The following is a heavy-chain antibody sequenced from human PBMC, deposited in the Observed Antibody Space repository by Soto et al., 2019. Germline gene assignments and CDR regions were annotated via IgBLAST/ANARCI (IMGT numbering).Heavy chain of an antibody. CDR2: IYWDDDK. V-gene: IGHV2-5*02. CDR3: AHLSPVVGSTFHY. CDR1: GFSLTTSGVG. D-gene: IGHD1-26*01. J-gene: IGHJ4*02. Sequence: GPTVVNPTKTRTLTCTFYGFSLTTSGVGVGWIRQPPGKALEWLALIYWDDDKRYSPSLMNRLTITKDTSKNQVVLTMTNMDPMDTATYYCAHLSPVVGSTFHYWGQGTLVTVSS.